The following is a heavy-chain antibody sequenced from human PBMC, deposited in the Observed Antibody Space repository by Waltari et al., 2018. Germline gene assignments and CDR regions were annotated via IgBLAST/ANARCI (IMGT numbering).Heavy chain of an antibody. CDR3: ARHDRGIAASVDAFDI. CDR2: IYQSGST. V-gene: IGHV4-38-2*01. J-gene: IGHJ3*02. Sequence: QVQLQESGPGLVKPSETLSLTCAVSGYSISSGYYWGWIRQPPGKGLEWIGSIYQSGSTYYNPSLNSRVTISVDTSKNQFSLKLSSVTAADTAVYYCARHDRGIAASVDAFDIWGQGTMVTVSS. D-gene: IGHD6-13*01. CDR1: GYSISSGYY.